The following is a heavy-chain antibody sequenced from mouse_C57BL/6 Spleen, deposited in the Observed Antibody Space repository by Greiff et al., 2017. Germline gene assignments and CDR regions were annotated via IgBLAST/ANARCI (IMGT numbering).Heavy chain of an antibody. D-gene: IGHD1-1*01. CDR1: GYAFSSSW. V-gene: IGHV1-82*01. CDR2: IYPGDGDT. CDR3: ARETVVASSYFDY. J-gene: IGHJ2*01. Sequence: VKLMESGPELVKPGASVKISCKASGYAFSSSWMNWVKQRPGKGLEWIGRIYPGDGDTNYNGKFKGKATLTADKSSSTAYMQLSSLTSEDSAVYFCARETVVASSYFDYWGQGTTLTVSS.